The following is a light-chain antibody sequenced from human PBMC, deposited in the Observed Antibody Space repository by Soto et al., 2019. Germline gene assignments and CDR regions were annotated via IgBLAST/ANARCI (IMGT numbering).Light chain of an antibody. CDR3: CSYAGSSSRL. CDR1: SSDIGSYDL. V-gene: IGLV2-23*02. CDR2: DIT. J-gene: IGLJ2*01. Sequence: QSALTQPASVSGSPGQSITISCTEASSDIGSYDLVSWYQQHPGKAPKLIIYDITKRPSGVSNRFSGSKSGNTASLTISGLQAEDEADYYCCSYAGSSSRLFGGGTKLTVL.